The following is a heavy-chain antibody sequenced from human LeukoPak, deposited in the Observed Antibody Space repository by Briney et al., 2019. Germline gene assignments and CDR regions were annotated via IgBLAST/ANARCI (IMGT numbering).Heavy chain of an antibody. V-gene: IGHV4-34*01. CDR3: ARGTTVAYRY. D-gene: IGHD4-23*01. CDR2: INHSGST. CDR1: GGSFSGYY. Sequence: SETLSLTCGVYGGSFSGYYWSWIRQPPGKGLEWIGEINHSGSTNYNPSLKSRVTISVDTSKNQFSLKLSSVTTADTAVYYCARGTTVAYRYWGQGTLVTVSS. J-gene: IGHJ4*02.